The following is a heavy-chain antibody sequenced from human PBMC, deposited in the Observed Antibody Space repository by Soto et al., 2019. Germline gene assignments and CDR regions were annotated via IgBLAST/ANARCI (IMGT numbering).Heavy chain of an antibody. V-gene: IGHV4-31*02. CDR2: IYYSGST. Sequence: QAQLQESGPGLVKPSQTLSLTCSVSGDSISSAIYYWSWIRQNPGKGLEWIGNIYYSGSTYYSPSLKSRVTISGDTSKNQFSLKVNSVAAADTALYYCARVQRYSYTNWFDPWGQGILVTVSS. CDR1: GDSISSAIYY. J-gene: IGHJ5*02. D-gene: IGHD5-18*01. CDR3: ARVQRYSYTNWFDP.